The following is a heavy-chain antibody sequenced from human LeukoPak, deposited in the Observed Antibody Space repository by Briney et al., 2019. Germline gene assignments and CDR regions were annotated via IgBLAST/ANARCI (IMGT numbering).Heavy chain of an antibody. Sequence: PGGSLRLSCSASGFTFKNYNMNWVRQAPGKGLEWVSYITLSSTTIYYADSVKGRFTIPRDNSKNTLYLQMNSLRAEDTAVYYCAREVSSSVNWFDPWGQGTLVIVSS. CDR1: GFTFKNYN. J-gene: IGHJ5*02. V-gene: IGHV3-48*01. CDR3: AREVSSSVNWFDP. CDR2: ITLSSTTI. D-gene: IGHD6-19*01.